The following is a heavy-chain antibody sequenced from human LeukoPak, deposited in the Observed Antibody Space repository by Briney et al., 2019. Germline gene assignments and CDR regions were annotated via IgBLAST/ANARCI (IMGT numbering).Heavy chain of an antibody. CDR3: ARTPVVRGVISGGYYYYMDV. Sequence: SETLSLTCTVSGGSISSGSYYWSWIRQPAGKGLEWIGRIYTSGSTNYNPSLKSRVTISVDTSKNQFSLKLSSVTAADTAVYYCARTPVVRGVISGGYYYYMDVWGKGTTVTISS. D-gene: IGHD3-10*01. CDR1: GGSISSGSYY. J-gene: IGHJ6*03. V-gene: IGHV4-61*02. CDR2: IYTSGST.